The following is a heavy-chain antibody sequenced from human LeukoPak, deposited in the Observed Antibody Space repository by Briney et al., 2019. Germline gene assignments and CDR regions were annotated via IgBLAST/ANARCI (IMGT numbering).Heavy chain of an antibody. V-gene: IGHV3-74*01. CDR2: INTDGSSS. CDR3: ARVYSYSDPMDH. CDR1: GFTFSSYW. Sequence: GGSLRLSCADSGFTFSSYWMHWVRHAPGKGLMWVSRINTDGSSSNYAGSVKGRFTISRDNAKNTLYLQMNSLRAEDTAVYYCARVYSYSDPMDHWGQGTLVTVSS. J-gene: IGHJ4*02. D-gene: IGHD1-26*01.